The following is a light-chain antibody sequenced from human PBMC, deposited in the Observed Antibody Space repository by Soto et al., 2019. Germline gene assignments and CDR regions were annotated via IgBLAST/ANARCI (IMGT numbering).Light chain of an antibody. V-gene: IGLV1-40*01. CDR1: GSNIGAGFD. CDR2: GNT. Sequence: QSVLTQPPSLSGAPGQNIIISCTGGGSNIGAGFDVHWYQQLPGTAPKLLIYGNTNRPSGVPDRFSGSKSGTSASLVITGLQAVDEADYFCQTYDTVLSGPVVFGGGTQLTVL. CDR3: QTYDTVLSGPVV. J-gene: IGLJ2*01.